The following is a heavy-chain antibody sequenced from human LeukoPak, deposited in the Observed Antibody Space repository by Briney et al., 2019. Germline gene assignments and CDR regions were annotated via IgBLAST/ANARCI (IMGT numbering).Heavy chain of an antibody. CDR1: GGSVSDYY. CDR2: IYHTGST. D-gene: IGHD3-10*01. CDR3: ARLHDAYGSGSYYRGKRAFDI. J-gene: IGHJ3*02. V-gene: IGHV4-59*02. Sequence: SETLSLTCTISGGSVSDYYWSWIRQSPGKGLEWIGYIYHTGSTSYSPSLKSRVTISVDTSKNQFSLKLSSVTAADTAVYYCARLHDAYGSGSYYRGKRAFDIWGQGTMVTVSS.